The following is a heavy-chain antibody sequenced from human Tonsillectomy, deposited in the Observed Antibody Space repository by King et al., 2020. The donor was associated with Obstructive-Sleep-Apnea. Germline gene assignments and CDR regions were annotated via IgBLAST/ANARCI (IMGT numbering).Heavy chain of an antibody. Sequence: VQLVESGGGVVQPGRSLRLSCAASGFTFSSYAMHWVRQAPGKGLEWVAVISYDGSNKYYADSVKGRFTISRDNSKNTLYLQMNSLRAEDTAEYYCARATYYYDSALDYWGQGTLVTVSS. CDR3: ARATYYYDSALDY. J-gene: IGHJ4*02. CDR2: ISYDGSNK. V-gene: IGHV3-30*04. D-gene: IGHD3-22*01. CDR1: GFTFSSYA.